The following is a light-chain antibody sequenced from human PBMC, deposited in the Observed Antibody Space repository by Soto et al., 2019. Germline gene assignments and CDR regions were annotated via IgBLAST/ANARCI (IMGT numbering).Light chain of an antibody. Sequence: QSVLTQPPSVSGAPGQRVTISCTGSNSNIGAGYGVHWYQQLPGTAPKLLIPGNNHRPSGVPDRFSGSKSDTSASLAITGLQSEDEGDYYCQSYDNSLRGYVFGGGTKLTVL. CDR2: GNN. CDR1: NSNIGAGYG. J-gene: IGLJ1*01. CDR3: QSYDNSLRGYV. V-gene: IGLV1-40*01.